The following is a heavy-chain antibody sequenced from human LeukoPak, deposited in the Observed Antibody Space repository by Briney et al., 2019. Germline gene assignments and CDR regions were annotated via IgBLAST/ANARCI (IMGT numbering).Heavy chain of an antibody. D-gene: IGHD3-22*01. CDR1: GYSISSGYY. CDR2: IYHSGST. Sequence: SETLSLTCAVSGYSISSGYYWGWIRQPPGKGLEWIGSIYHSGSTYYNPSLKSRVTISVDTSKNQFSLKLSSVTAADTAVYYCARQGLYYYDSSGPDAFDNWGQGTMVTVSS. J-gene: IGHJ3*02. CDR3: ARQGLYYYDSSGPDAFDN. V-gene: IGHV4-38-2*01.